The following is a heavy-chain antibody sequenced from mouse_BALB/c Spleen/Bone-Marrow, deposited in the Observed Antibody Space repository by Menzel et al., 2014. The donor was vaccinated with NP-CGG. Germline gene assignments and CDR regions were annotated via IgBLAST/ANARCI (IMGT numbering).Heavy chain of an antibody. D-gene: IGHD2-4*01. CDR3: ASSTMITTGFAY. CDR1: GFSLTGYG. Sequence: VQVVESGPGLVAPSQSLSITCTVSGFSLTGYGVNWVRQPPGKGLEWLGMIWGDGSTDYNSAFKSRLSISKDNSKSQVFLKTNSLQTDDTARYYCASSTMITTGFAYWGQGTLVTVSA. V-gene: IGHV2-6-7*01. CDR2: IWGDGST. J-gene: IGHJ3*01.